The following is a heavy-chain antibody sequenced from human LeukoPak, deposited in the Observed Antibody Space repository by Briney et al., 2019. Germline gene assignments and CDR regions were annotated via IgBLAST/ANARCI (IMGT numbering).Heavy chain of an antibody. Sequence: ASVKVSCKASGYTFTGYYMHWVRQAPGQGLEWMGWINPNSGDTKYAQNFQGRVTMTRDTSISTVYMELSSLRSDDSAVYYCARELPNIAGVDYWGQGTLVTVSS. J-gene: IGHJ4*02. CDR1: GYTFTGYY. D-gene: IGHD6-13*01. V-gene: IGHV1-2*02. CDR3: ARELPNIAGVDY. CDR2: INPNSGDT.